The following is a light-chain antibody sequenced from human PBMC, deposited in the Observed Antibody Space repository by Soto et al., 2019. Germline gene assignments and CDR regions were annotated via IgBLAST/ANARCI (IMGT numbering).Light chain of an antibody. J-gene: IGKJ4*01. CDR3: QQYGSSPLT. Sequence: EIVLTQSPGTLSLSPGERATLSCRASQSVSNNYLAWYQQKPGQAPRLLISGASSRATGIPDRFNGSGSGTDFTLTVSRLEPEDFAVYYCQQYGSSPLTFGGGTKVEIK. CDR1: QSVSNNY. CDR2: GAS. V-gene: IGKV3-20*01.